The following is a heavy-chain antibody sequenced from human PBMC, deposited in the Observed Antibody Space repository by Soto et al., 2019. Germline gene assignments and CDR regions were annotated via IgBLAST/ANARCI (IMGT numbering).Heavy chain of an antibody. V-gene: IGHV3-48*03. CDR1: GFTFSISE. CDR3: ARGVEMATLAVRYYFDF. D-gene: IGHD5-12*01. Sequence: GGSLRLSCAASGFTFSISEMNWVRQAPGKGLEWVSFISNTGNTIYYADSVKGRFTISRDNARNSLYLQMNSLRAEDTAVYYCARGVEMATLAVRYYFDFWGQGTLVTVSS. CDR2: ISNTGNTI. J-gene: IGHJ4*02.